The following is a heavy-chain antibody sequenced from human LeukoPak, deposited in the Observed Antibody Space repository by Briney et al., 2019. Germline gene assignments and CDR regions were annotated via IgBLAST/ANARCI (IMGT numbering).Heavy chain of an antibody. V-gene: IGHV3-48*01. CDR1: GFTFSTYS. Sequence: GGSLRLSCAASGFTFSTYSMNWVRQAPGKGLEWVSYISSSSSTIYYADSVKGRFTISRDNAKNSLYLQMNSLRAEDTAVYYCAREKADFWSGYYTECLDYWGQGTLVTVSS. J-gene: IGHJ4*02. CDR2: ISSSSSTI. CDR3: AREKADFWSGYYTECLDY. D-gene: IGHD3-3*01.